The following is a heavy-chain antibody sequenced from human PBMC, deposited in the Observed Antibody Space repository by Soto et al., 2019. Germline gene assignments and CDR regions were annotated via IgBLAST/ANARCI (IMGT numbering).Heavy chain of an antibody. V-gene: IGHV4-59*01. D-gene: IGHD6-19*01. CDR3: ARSVAVPGAHIDY. J-gene: IGHJ4*02. CDR1: GGSISGSY. Sequence: LSLTCSVSGGSISGSYWSWIRQSPGKGLEWLGYVYYTGSTNYSPSLRSRVSVSVDTSKNEFSLRLSSVTAADTAVYFCARSVAVPGAHIDYWGQGTQVTVSS. CDR2: VYYTGST.